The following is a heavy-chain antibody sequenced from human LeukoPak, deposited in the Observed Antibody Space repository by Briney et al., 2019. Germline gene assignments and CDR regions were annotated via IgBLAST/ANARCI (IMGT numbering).Heavy chain of an antibody. D-gene: IGHD2-21*02. V-gene: IGHV4-39*01. CDR3: ARRDCGGDCYSRYYYGMDV. CDR1: GGSISSSSYY. Sequence: SETVSLTCTVSGGSISSSSYYWGWIRQPPGKGLEWIGSIYYSGSTYYNPSLKSRVTISVDTSKNQFSLKLSSVTAADTAVYYCARRDCGGDCYSRYYYGMDVWGQGTTVTVSS. J-gene: IGHJ6*02. CDR2: IYYSGST.